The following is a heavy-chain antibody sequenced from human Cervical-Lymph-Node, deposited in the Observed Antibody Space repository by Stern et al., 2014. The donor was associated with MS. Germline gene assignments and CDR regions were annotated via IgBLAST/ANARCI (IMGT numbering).Heavy chain of an antibody. Sequence: EVYLVESGGGLVKPGGSLRLSCAASTFTISGYTMHWVRQAPGKGLEWVSSITGGSTYINYSDSVRGRFTISRDNAKNSLFLQMTSLRAEDTAIYYCARSPELPPYFDGWGQGTLVTVSS. CDR3: ARSPELPPYFDG. J-gene: IGHJ4*02. D-gene: IGHD3-10*01. V-gene: IGHV3-21*04. CDR1: TFTISGYT. CDR2: ITGGSTYI.